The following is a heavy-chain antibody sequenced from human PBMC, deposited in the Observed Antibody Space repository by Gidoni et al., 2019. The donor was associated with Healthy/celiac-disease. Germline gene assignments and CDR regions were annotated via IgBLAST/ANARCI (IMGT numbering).Heavy chain of an antibody. CDR2: INPNSGGT. D-gene: IGHD6-6*01. CDR3: ARGGAGAAPFDY. CDR1: GYTFTGYY. Sequence: QVQLLQSGAEVKKPGASVKVSCKASGYTFTGYYMHWVRQATGQVLEWMGWINPNSGGTNYEQKFKARVTMTRDTSISTAYMELSRLRADDTAVYYCARGGAGAAPFDYWGQGTLVTVSS. V-gene: IGHV1-2*02. J-gene: IGHJ4*02.